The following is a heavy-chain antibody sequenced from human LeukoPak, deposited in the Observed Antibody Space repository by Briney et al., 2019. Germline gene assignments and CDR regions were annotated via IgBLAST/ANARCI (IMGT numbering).Heavy chain of an antibody. J-gene: IGHJ4*02. V-gene: IGHV3-48*03. CDR3: ARPYSSSSDY. Sequence: GGSLRLSCSASGFTFSRYPMHWVRQAPGKGLEWVSYISSSGSTIYYADSVKGRFTISRDNAKNSLYLQMNSLRAEDTAVYYCARPYSSSSDYWGQGTLVTVSS. D-gene: IGHD6-6*01. CDR1: GFTFSRYP. CDR2: ISSSGSTI.